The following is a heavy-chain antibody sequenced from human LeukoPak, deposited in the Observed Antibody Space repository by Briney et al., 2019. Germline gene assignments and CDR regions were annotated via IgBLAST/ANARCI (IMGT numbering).Heavy chain of an antibody. CDR1: GFTFSSYA. CDR3: AKDPSVLLWFGEKRGID. V-gene: IGHV3-23*01. Sequence: GGSLRLSCAASGFTFSSYAMSWVRQAPGKGLEWVSAISGSGGSTYYADSVKGRFTISRDNSKNTLYLQMNSLRAEDTAVYCCAKDPSVLLWFGEKRGIDWGQGTLVTVSS. CDR2: ISGSGGST. D-gene: IGHD3-10*01. J-gene: IGHJ4*02.